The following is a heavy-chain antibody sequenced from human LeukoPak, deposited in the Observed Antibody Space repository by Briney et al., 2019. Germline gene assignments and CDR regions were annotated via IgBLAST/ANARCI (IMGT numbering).Heavy chain of an antibody. V-gene: IGHV1-69*13. Sequence: SVKVSCKASGGTFSSYAISWVRQAPGQGLEWMGGIIPIFGTANYAQKFQGRVTITADESTSTAYMELSGLRSEDTAVYYCARGPRTMIVVVDAFDIWGQGTMVTVSS. CDR1: GGTFSSYA. J-gene: IGHJ3*02. D-gene: IGHD3-22*01. CDR2: IIPIFGTA. CDR3: ARGPRTMIVVVDAFDI.